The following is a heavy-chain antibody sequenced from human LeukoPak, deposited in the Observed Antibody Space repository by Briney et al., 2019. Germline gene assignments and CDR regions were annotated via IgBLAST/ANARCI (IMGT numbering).Heavy chain of an antibody. J-gene: IGHJ3*02. D-gene: IGHD3-22*01. CDR1: GYRFTTDY. Sequence: GESLKISCKASGYRFTTDYIGWVRQMPGKGLEWMGIIYPNDSETNYSPSFQGQVSMSVDKSITTAYLQWSSLKASDTAIYYCARQAYGSHFDAFDIWGQGTMVTVSS. CDR2: IYPNDSET. V-gene: IGHV5-51*01. CDR3: ARQAYGSHFDAFDI.